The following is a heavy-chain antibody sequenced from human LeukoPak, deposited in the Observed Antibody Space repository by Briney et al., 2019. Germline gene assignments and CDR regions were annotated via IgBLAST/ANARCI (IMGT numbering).Heavy chain of an antibody. CDR2: ISSRSSFI. CDR3: ARDYYDTLGYFDY. Sequence: GGSLRLSCAASEFTFSSYSMNWVRQAPGKGLEWVSSISSRSSFIYYADSVKGRFTISRDNAKNSLYLQMNSLRAEDTAVYYCARDYYDTLGYFDYWGQGTLVTVSS. D-gene: IGHD3-22*01. J-gene: IGHJ4*02. V-gene: IGHV3-21*04. CDR1: EFTFSSYS.